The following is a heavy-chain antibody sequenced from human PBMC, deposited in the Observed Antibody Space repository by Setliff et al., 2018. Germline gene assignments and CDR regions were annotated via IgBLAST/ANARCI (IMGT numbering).Heavy chain of an antibody. Sequence: SETLSLTCAVYGESFSGYFWSWIRQTPEKGLEWIGEISHSGNTNYNPSLKSRVTISVDTSQNQFSLKLSSVTAADTAAYYCASHPRVTIFGVVAFDYWGQGILVTVSS. V-gene: IGHV4-34*01. CDR1: GESFSGYF. J-gene: IGHJ4*02. CDR3: ASHPRVTIFGVVAFDY. CDR2: ISHSGNT. D-gene: IGHD3-3*01.